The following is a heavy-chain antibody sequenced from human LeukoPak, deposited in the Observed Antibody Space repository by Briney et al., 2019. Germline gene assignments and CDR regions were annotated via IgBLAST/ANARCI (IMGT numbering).Heavy chain of an antibody. V-gene: IGHV3-21*01. CDR3: ARVGSYDYVWGSYS. Sequence: PGGSLRLSCAASGFTFSSYSMNWVRQAPGKGLEWVSSISSSSSYIYYADSVKGRFTISRDNAKNSLYLQMNCLRAEDTAVYYCARVGSYDYVWGSYSWGQGTLVTVSS. D-gene: IGHD3-16*01. J-gene: IGHJ4*02. CDR1: GFTFSSYS. CDR2: ISSSSSYI.